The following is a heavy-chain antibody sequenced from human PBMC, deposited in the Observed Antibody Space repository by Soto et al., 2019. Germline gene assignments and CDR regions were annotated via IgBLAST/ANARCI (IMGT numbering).Heavy chain of an antibody. CDR1: GGSFSCYY. J-gene: IGHJ3*01. V-gene: IGHV4-34*01. CDR3: ARATDDYGDAYDV. Sequence: PSETLSLTCAVYGGSFSCYYWSWIRQPPGKGLEWIGEINHSGSTNYNPSLETRVTISVDTSKNQFSLNLTSVTAADTAVYYCARATDDYGDAYDVWGQGTSVTVSS. D-gene: IGHD4-17*01. CDR2: INHSGST.